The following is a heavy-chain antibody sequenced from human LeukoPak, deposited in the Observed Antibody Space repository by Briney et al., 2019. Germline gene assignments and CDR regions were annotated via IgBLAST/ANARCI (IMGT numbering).Heavy chain of an antibody. V-gene: IGHV1-2*02. CDR2: INPNSSGT. J-gene: IGHJ4*02. CDR1: GYTFTGYY. Sequence: ASVKVSCKASGYTFTGYYMHWVRQAPGQGLEWMGWINPNSSGTNYAQKFQDRVTMTRDTSISTAYMELSRLRSDDTAVYYCARGTRGAYCGGDCYSNDYWGQGTLVTVSS. D-gene: IGHD2-21*02. CDR3: ARGTRGAYCGGDCYSNDY.